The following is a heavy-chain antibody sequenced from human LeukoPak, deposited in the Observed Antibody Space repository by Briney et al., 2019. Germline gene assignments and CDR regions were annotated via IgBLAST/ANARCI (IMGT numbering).Heavy chain of an antibody. J-gene: IGHJ4*02. CDR2: ISAFNGET. V-gene: IGHV1-18*01. CDR3: ARYPSNTSGRYTYFDY. CDR1: GYTFTSHG. D-gene: IGHD3-16*02. Sequence: APVKVSCKPYGYTFTSHGISLVRQAPGQGLEWMGWISAFNGETHYAQNLQGRVTMTTDTSTSTAYMELRSLRSDDTAVYYCARYPSNTSGRYTYFDYWGQGTLVTVSS.